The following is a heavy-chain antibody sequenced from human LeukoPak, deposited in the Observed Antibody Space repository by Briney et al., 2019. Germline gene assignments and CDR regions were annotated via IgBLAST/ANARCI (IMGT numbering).Heavy chain of an antibody. CDR2: IYYSGST. CDR1: GGSISSSSYY. J-gene: IGHJ4*02. V-gene: IGHV4-61*01. D-gene: IGHD6-13*01. CDR3: ARGQYSSSWYN. Sequence: SETLSLTCTVSGGSISSSSYYWSWIRQPPGKGLEWIGYIYYSGSTNYNPSLKSRVTISVDTSKNQFSLKLSSVTAADTAVYYCARGQYSSSWYNWGQGTLVTVSS.